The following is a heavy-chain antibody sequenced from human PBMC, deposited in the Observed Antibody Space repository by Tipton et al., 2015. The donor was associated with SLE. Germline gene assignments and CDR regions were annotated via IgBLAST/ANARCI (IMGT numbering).Heavy chain of an antibody. CDR3: ARRSVLGGYDV. J-gene: IGHJ3*01. CDR2: IYFSGST. Sequence: TLSLTCTVSGDSICSSSWIWIRQPAGKGIQWIGRIYFSGSTNYNPSLRSRVSMSVDTSKSNFSLRLTSMTAADTAMYFCARRSVLGGYDVWGQGTMVTVSS. CDR1: GDSICSSS. D-gene: IGHD3-22*01. V-gene: IGHV4-4*07.